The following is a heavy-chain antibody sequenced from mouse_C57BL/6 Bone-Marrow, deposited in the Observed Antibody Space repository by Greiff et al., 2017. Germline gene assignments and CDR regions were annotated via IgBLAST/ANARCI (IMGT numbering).Heavy chain of an antibody. CDR1: GYTFTSYW. CDR3: AALYYDYDGDY. D-gene: IGHD2-4*01. J-gene: IGHJ2*01. Sequence: QVQLQQPGAELVKPGASVKLSCKASGYTFTSYWMQWVKQRPGQGLEWIGEIDPSDSYTNYNQKFKGKATLTVDTSSSTAYMQLSSLTSEDSAVYYCAALYYDYDGDYWGQGTTLTVSS. V-gene: IGHV1-50*01. CDR2: IDPSDSYT.